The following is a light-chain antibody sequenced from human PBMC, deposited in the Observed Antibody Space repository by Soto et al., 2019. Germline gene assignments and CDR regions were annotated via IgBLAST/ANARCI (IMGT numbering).Light chain of an antibody. Sequence: DIQMTQSPSSVSASVGDRVTITCRASQAISTWLAWYQQNPGKAPKLLIYSASNLQSGVPSRFSGSGSGTDFILTISSLQPEDFATYYCQQANSFPRTFGQGTKVEIK. J-gene: IGKJ1*01. CDR3: QQANSFPRT. V-gene: IGKV1D-12*01. CDR2: SAS. CDR1: QAISTW.